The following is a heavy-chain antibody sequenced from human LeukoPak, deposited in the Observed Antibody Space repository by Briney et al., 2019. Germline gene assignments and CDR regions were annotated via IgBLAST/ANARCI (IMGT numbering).Heavy chain of an antibody. Sequence: SETLSLTCTVSGGSISSSSYYWGRIRQPPGKGLEWIGSIYYSGRTYYSPSLKSRVTISVDTSKNQFSLKLSSVTAADTAVYYCARLVVAMAGIGDYYHGMDVWGQGTTVTVSS. CDR3: ARLVVAMAGIGDYYHGMDV. CDR2: IYYSGRT. D-gene: IGHD6-19*01. V-gene: IGHV4-39*01. CDR1: GGSISSSSYY. J-gene: IGHJ6*02.